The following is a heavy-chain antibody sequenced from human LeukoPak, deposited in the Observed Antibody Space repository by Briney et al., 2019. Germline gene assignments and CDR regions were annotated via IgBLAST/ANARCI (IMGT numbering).Heavy chain of an antibody. Sequence: GASVKVSCKASGYTFTGYYMHWVRQAPGQGLEWMGWINPNSGGTNYAQKFQGRVTMTRDTSISTAYMELSGLRSDDTAVYYCARGIGMAAAGPYNWFDPWGQGTLVTVSS. J-gene: IGHJ5*02. CDR3: ARGIGMAAAGPYNWFDP. CDR1: GYTFTGYY. V-gene: IGHV1-2*02. CDR2: INPNSGGT. D-gene: IGHD6-13*01.